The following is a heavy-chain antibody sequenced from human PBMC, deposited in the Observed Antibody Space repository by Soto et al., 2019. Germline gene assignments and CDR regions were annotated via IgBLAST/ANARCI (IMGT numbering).Heavy chain of an antibody. D-gene: IGHD6-6*01. V-gene: IGHV3-30*18. CDR3: ANVRSSSSGEGLYYGMDV. J-gene: IGHJ6*02. Sequence: GGSLRLSCAASGFTFSSYGMHWVRQAPGKGLEWVAVISYDGSNKYYADSVKGRFTISRDNSKNTLYLQMNSLRAEDTAVYYCANVRSSSSGEGLYYGMDVWGQGTTVTVSS. CDR2: ISYDGSNK. CDR1: GFTFSSYG.